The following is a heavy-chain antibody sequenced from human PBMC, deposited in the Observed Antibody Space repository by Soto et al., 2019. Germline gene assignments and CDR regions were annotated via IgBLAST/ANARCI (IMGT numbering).Heavy chain of an antibody. CDR2: ITTYNGNT. D-gene: IGHD1-1*01. V-gene: IGHV1-18*01. Sequence: ASVKVSCKTSGYTFTNYGISWVRQAPGQGLEFMGWITTYNGNTNYAQKFQDRVTMTRDTSTSTAYMELRSLRSDDTAMYYCATFLQLRPLGYWGQGTLVTVSS. CDR3: ATFLQLRPLGY. CDR1: GYTFTNYG. J-gene: IGHJ4*02.